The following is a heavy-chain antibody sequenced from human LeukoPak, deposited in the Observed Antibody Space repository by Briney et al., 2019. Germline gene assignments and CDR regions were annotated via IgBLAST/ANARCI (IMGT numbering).Heavy chain of an antibody. Sequence: SETLSLTCTVSGGSISSSTYYWGWIRQPPGKGLEWIGTIYSGSTYYNPSLNSRVTLSVDTSKNQFFLKLTSVTATDTATYYCARDANYYGSGSYLSYWGQGALVTVSS. V-gene: IGHV4-39*07. D-gene: IGHD3-10*01. CDR1: GGSISSSTYY. CDR3: ARDANYYGSGSYLSY. CDR2: IYSGST. J-gene: IGHJ4*02.